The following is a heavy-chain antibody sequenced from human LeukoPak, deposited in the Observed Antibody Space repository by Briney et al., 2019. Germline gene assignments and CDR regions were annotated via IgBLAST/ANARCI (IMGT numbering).Heavy chain of an antibody. J-gene: IGHJ3*02. CDR2: IYTSGST. CDR3: ARASDYGEPRDAFDI. V-gene: IGHV4-4*07. Sequence: SETLSLTCTVSGGSISSYYWSWIRQPAGKGLEWIGRIYTSGSTNYNPSLKSRVTMSVDTSKNQFSLKLSSVTAADTAVYYCARASDYGEPRDAFDIWGQETMVTVSS. D-gene: IGHD4-17*01. CDR1: GGSISSYY.